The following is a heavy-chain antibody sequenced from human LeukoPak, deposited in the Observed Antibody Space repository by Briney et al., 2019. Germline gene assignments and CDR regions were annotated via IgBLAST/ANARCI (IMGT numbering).Heavy chain of an antibody. V-gene: IGHV3-7*01. CDR3: ARDRQIAY. CDR1: GFPLSNYW. CDR2: IKQDGGEE. Sequence: GGSLRLSCAASGFPLSNYWLNWVRQAPGQGLEGVANIKQDGGEEHDVDSVKGRCTISKDNAKNSLYLQIDSLRAVDTAVYYCARDRQIAYWGRGTLVTVSS. J-gene: IGHJ4*02.